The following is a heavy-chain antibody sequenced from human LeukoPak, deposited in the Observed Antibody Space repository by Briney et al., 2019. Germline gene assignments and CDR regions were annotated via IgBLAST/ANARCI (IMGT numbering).Heavy chain of an antibody. V-gene: IGHV3-21*01. J-gene: IGHJ3*02. CDR1: GLTFSSYS. D-gene: IGHD1-14*01. CDR2: ISSSSSYI. Sequence: EGSLRLSCAASGLTFSSYSMNWVRQAPGKGLEWVSSISSSSSYIYYADSVKGRFTISRDNAKNSLYLQMNSLRAEDTAVYYCAREAPAVDAFDIWGQGTMVTVSS. CDR3: AREAPAVDAFDI.